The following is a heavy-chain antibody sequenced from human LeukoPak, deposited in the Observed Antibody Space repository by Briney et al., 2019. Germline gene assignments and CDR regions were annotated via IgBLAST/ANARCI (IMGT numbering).Heavy chain of an antibody. J-gene: IGHJ4*02. CDR1: GFTFSNAW. CDR2: IKSKTDGGTT. Sequence: GGSLRLSCAASGFTFSNAWMSWVRQAPGKGLEWVGRIKSKTDGGTTDYAAPVKGRFTISRDDSKNTLYLQMNSLKTEDTAVYYCAKDLERHIVVVTASAVDYWGQGTLVTVSP. D-gene: IGHD2-21*02. CDR3: AKDLERHIVVVTASAVDY. V-gene: IGHV3-15*01.